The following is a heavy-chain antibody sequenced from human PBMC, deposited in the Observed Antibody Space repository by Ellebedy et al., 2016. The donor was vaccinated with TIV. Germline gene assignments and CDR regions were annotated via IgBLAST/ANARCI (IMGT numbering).Heavy chain of an antibody. Sequence: GGSLRLSXAASGFTFSGSWMNWVRQAPGKGLEWVSAISGSDGSTYYADSVKGRFTISRDNSKNMLYLQMNSLRAEDTAVYYCAKETHSSSWYDRGAFDIWGQGTMVTVSS. CDR3: AKETHSSSWYDRGAFDI. D-gene: IGHD6-13*01. CDR2: ISGSDGST. V-gene: IGHV3-23*01. CDR1: GFTFSGSW. J-gene: IGHJ3*02.